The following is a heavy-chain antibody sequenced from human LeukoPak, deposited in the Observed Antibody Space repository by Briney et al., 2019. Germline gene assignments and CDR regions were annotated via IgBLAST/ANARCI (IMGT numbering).Heavy chain of an antibody. V-gene: IGHV3-30-3*01. Sequence: GGSLRLSCAASGITFSSYAMHWVRQAPGKGLEWVAVISYDGSNKYYADSVKGRSTISRDNSKNTLYLQMNSLRAEDTAVYHCARDLYGGYLGLDYWGQGTLVTVSS. J-gene: IGHJ4*02. CDR3: ARDLYGGYLGLDY. D-gene: IGHD5-12*01. CDR1: GITFSSYA. CDR2: ISYDGSNK.